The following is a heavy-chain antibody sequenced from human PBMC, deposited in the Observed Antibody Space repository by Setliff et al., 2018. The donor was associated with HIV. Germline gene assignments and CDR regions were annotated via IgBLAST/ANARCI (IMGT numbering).Heavy chain of an antibody. D-gene: IGHD1-26*01. CDR3: ARDTDVDSVYRPFHI. J-gene: IGHJ3*02. V-gene: IGHV3-20*04. CDR1: GFTFDDFG. CDR2: INWNGGST. Sequence: PGGSLRLSCAASGFTFDDFGMSWVRQGPGKGLEWVSSINWNGGSTGYADSVKGRFTISRDNAKNSLYLQMNSLRAEDTALYYCARDTDVDSVYRPFHIWGQGTMVTVSS.